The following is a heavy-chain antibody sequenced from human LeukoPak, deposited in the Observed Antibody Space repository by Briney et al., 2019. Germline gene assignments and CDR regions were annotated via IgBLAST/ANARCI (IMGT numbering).Heavy chain of an antibody. CDR1: SDTIGGSSYY. D-gene: IGHD4-11*01. CDR2: IYYSGRA. J-gene: IGHJ4*02. Sequence: PSETLSLPCNVSSDTIGGSSYYWGWIRQPPGKGLEFIVRIYYSGRAYYNPSLKSRVTVSIDTSKKQFYLNLRSVTAADTAVYFCARQSLSNYYFDYWGQGTLVTVSS. V-gene: IGHV4-39*01. CDR3: ARQSLSNYYFDY.